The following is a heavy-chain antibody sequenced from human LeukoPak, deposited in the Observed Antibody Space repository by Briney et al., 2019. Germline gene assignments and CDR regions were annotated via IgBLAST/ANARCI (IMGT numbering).Heavy chain of an antibody. Sequence: GGSLRLSCAASGYTFSSYAMSWVRQAPGKGLEWVSAISGSGGSTYYADTVRGRFTISRDKSKNTLYLQMNSLRAEDTAVYYCAKDTSGSYARQILPDYWGQGTLVTVSS. CDR3: AKDTSGSYARQILPDY. D-gene: IGHD1-26*01. CDR1: GYTFSSYA. V-gene: IGHV3-23*01. CDR2: ISGSGGST. J-gene: IGHJ4*02.